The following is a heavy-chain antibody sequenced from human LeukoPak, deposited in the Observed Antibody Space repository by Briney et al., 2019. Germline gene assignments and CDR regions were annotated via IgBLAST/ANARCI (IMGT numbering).Heavy chain of an antibody. CDR1: GFTFSSHA. CDR2: ISYDGSNK. CDR3: AKDIGSYYDY. Sequence: GGSLRLSCAASGFTFSSHAMHWVRQAPGKGLEWVAVISYDGSNKYYADSVKGRFTISRDNSKNTLYLEMNSLRAEDTAVYYCAKDIGSYYDYWGQGILVTVSS. J-gene: IGHJ4*02. D-gene: IGHD3-10*01. V-gene: IGHV3-30*04.